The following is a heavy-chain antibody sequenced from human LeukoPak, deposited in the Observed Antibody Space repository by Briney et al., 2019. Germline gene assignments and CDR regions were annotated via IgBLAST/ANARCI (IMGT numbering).Heavy chain of an antibody. D-gene: IGHD6-13*01. CDR3: ATGYSSTWYYFDY. CDR2: IYYGGST. Sequence: SETLSLTCTVSGGSISSNNYYWGWLRQPPGMGLEWIATIYYGGSTYYNPSLKSRVTISVDTSKNQFSLKLASVTAADTAVYYCATGYSSTWYYFDYWGQGTLVTVSS. CDR1: GGSISSNNYY. V-gene: IGHV4-39*07. J-gene: IGHJ4*02.